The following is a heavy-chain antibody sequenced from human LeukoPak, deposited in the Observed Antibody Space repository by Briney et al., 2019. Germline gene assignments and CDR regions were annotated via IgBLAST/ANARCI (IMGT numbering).Heavy chain of an antibody. D-gene: IGHD3-22*01. J-gene: IGHJ4*02. CDR2: FFGIGGSA. V-gene: IGHV3-23*01. CDR1: GLTFNNYA. CDR3: TKTTTGYSSGQYPGWPADH. Sequence: GGSLRLSCPASGLTFNNYAMSWVRQAQRKGLEWVAGFFGIGGSAHYADSVKGRFTISRDNSKNTVYLQMDSLRGEDTAVYYCTKTTTGYSSGQYPGWPADHWGQGALVTVSS.